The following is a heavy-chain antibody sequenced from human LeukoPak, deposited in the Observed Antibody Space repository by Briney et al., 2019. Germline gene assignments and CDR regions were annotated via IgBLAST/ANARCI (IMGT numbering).Heavy chain of an antibody. CDR2: IYYSGST. CDR3: AGYSTIFGVVTDYYYGMDV. V-gene: IGHV4-59*01. J-gene: IGHJ6*02. CDR1: GGSISSYY. Sequence: SETLSLTCTVSGGSISSYYWSWIRQPPGKGLEWIGYIYYSGSTNYNPSLKSRVTISVDTSKNQFSLKLSSVTAADTAVYYCAGYSTIFGVVTDYYYGMDVWGQGTTVTVSS. D-gene: IGHD3-3*01.